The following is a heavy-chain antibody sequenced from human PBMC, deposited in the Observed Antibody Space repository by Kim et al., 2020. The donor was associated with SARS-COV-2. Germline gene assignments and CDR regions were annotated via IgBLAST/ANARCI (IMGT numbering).Heavy chain of an antibody. CDR2: ISGNGGST. CDR3: GKWAMDV. Sequence: GGSLRLSCAASGFTFHDSAMHWVRQAPGKGLEWVCFISGNGGSTYYADSVKGRFTISRDNNKNSLYLQMDSLRTEDTALYYCGKWAMDVWGQGTTVTVSS. V-gene: IGHV3-43*02. CDR1: GFTFHDSA. J-gene: IGHJ6*02.